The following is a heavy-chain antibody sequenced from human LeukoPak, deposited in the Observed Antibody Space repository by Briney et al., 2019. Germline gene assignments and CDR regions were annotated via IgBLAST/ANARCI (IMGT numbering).Heavy chain of an antibody. V-gene: IGHV4-34*01. CDR3: ARGAILWFGDPSFWFDP. J-gene: IGHJ5*02. CDR2: INHSGST. D-gene: IGHD3-10*01. Sequence: SGTLSLTCAVYGGSFSGYYWSWIRQPPGKGLEWIGEINHSGSTNYNPSLKSRVTISVDTSKNQFSLKLSSVTAADTAVYYCARGAILWFGDPSFWFDPWGQGTLVTVSS. CDR1: GGSFSGYY.